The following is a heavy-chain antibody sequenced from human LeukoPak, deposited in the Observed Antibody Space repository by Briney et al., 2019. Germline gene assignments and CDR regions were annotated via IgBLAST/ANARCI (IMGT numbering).Heavy chain of an antibody. V-gene: IGHV3-48*03. CDR2: IDSSGRTM. CDR1: GFTFSSFE. Sequence: GGSLRLSCAASGFTFSSFEMNWVRQAPGKGLEWVSYIDSSGRTMYYGDSVRGRFTISRDNTKNSLFLQINSLRAEDTAVYYCAREGGGTYLDAFDIWGQGTVVIVSS. CDR3: AREGGGTYLDAFDI. D-gene: IGHD1-26*01. J-gene: IGHJ3*02.